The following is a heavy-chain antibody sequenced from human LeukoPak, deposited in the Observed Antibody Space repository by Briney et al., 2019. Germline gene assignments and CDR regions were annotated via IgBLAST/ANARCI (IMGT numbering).Heavy chain of an antibody. CDR3: ARKSYYYDSSGYFFDY. V-gene: IGHV3-30*03. D-gene: IGHD3-22*01. CDR1: GFTFSSYG. Sequence: GGSLRLSCAASGFTFSSYGMHWVRQAPGKGLEWVAVVSYDGHTKFYADSVKGRFTISRDNAKNSLYLQMNSLRDEDTAVYSCARKSYYYDSSGYFFDYWGQGTLVTVSS. J-gene: IGHJ4*02. CDR2: VSYDGHTK.